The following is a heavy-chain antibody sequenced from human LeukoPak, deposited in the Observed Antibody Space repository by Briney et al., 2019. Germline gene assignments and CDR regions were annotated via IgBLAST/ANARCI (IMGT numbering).Heavy chain of an antibody. CDR3: AREPSGSYTPFDY. CDR2: ISSSSTI. J-gene: IGHJ4*02. CDR1: GFTFSSYS. V-gene: IGHV3-48*02. Sequence: GGSLRLSCAASGFTFSSYSMNWVRQAPGKGLEWVSYISSSSTIYYADSVKGRFTISRDNAKNSLYLQMNSLRDEDTAVYYCAREPSGSYTPFDYWGQGTLVTVSS. D-gene: IGHD1-26*01.